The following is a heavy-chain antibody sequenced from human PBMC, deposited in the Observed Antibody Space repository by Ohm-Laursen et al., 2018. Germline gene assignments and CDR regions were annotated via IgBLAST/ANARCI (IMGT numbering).Heavy chain of an antibody. Sequence: SLRLSCAASGLTVGANYMSWVRQAPGKGLEWVSVIYSDGRTYYADSVKGRFVISRDNSKNTLYLQMNSLRAEDTAVYYCARCQSGRSLSDSWGQGTLVTVSS. CDR3: ARCQSGRSLSDS. CDR2: IYSDGRT. CDR1: GLTVGANY. J-gene: IGHJ4*02. D-gene: IGHD3-3*01. V-gene: IGHV3-66*01.